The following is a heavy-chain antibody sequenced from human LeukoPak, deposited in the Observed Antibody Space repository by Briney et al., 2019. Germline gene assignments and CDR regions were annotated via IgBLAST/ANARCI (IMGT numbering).Heavy chain of an antibody. V-gene: IGHV3-33*01. CDR3: ARRLIVPAAADIFDH. Sequence: PGGSLRLSCAASGFTFSSYGMHWVRQAPGKGLEWVAVIWYDGSNKYYADSVKGRFTISRDNSKNTLYLQMNSLRAEDTAVYYCARRLIVPAAADIFDHWGQGTLVTVSS. J-gene: IGHJ4*02. CDR2: IWYDGSNK. D-gene: IGHD6-13*01. CDR1: GFTFSSYG.